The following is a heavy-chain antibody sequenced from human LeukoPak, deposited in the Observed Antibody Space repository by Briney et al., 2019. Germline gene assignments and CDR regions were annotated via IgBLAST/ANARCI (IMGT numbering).Heavy chain of an antibody. CDR3: ASRSPRSDTRAFDI. CDR2: IGTGGET. J-gene: IGHJ3*02. CDR1: GFTFSSYD. Sequence: GVSLRLSCAASGFTFSSYDMHWVRQATGKGLEWVSAIGTGGETYYPGSVKGRFTISRENAQNSLYLQMNSLTAKDTAVYYCASRSPRSDTRAFDIWGQGTMVTVSS. V-gene: IGHV3-13*01.